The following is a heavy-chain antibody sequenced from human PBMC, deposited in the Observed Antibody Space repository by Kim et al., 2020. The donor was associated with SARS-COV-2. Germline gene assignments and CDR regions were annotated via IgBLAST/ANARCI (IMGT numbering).Heavy chain of an antibody. CDR1: GGTFSSYA. CDR3: ARDPIAAGGTGDAFDI. D-gene: IGHD6-13*01. V-gene: IGHV1-69*13. CDR2: IIPIFGTA. Sequence: SVKVSCKASGGTFSSYAISWVRQAPGQGLEWMGGIIPIFGTANYAQKFQGRVTITADESTSTAYMELSSLRSEDTAVYYCARDPIAAGGTGDAFDIWGQGTMVTVSS. J-gene: IGHJ3*02.